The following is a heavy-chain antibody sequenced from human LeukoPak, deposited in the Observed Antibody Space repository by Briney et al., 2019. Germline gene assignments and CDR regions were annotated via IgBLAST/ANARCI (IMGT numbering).Heavy chain of an antibody. Sequence: ASVKVSCXASGYTFTNYGISWVRQAPGQGLEWMGWISGYNGNTNYAQKLQSRVTMTTDTSTSTAYMELRSLRSGDTAVYYCARQIVVVPTAIRYYYYYMDVWGKGTTVTVSS. CDR3: ARQIVVVPTAIRYYYYYMDV. J-gene: IGHJ6*03. CDR2: ISGYNGNT. D-gene: IGHD2-2*02. CDR1: GYTFTNYG. V-gene: IGHV1-18*01.